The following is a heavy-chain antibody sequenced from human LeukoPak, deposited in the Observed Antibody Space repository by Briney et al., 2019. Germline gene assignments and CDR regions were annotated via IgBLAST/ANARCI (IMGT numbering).Heavy chain of an antibody. CDR2: IYYSGST. CDR1: GGSISGSSYF. CDR3: ARRSVAFDI. D-gene: IGHD4-17*01. Sequence: SETLSLTCTVSGGSISGSSYFWGWIRQPPGKGLEWIGSIYYSGSTYYNPSLKSRVTISVDTSKNQFSLKLSSVTAADTAVYYCARRSVAFDIWGQGTMVTVSS. V-gene: IGHV4-39*01. J-gene: IGHJ3*02.